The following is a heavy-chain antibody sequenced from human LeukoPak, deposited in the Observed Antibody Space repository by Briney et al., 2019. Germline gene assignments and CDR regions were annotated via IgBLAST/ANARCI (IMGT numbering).Heavy chain of an antibody. Sequence: SGGSLRLSCAASGFTFSSYAMSWVRQAPGKGLEWVSAISGSGGSTYYADSVKGRFTISRDNSKNTLYLQMNSLRAEDTAVYYCAREGFGELSIPLDYWGQGTLVTVSS. CDR2: ISGSGGST. D-gene: IGHD3-10*01. CDR3: AREGFGELSIPLDY. CDR1: GFTFSSYA. V-gene: IGHV3-23*01. J-gene: IGHJ4*02.